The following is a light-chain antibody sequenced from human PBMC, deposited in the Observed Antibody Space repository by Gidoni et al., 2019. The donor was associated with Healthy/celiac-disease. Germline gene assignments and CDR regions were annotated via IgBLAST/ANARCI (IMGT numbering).Light chain of an antibody. V-gene: IGKV1-5*01. Sequence: DIQMTQSPSTPSASVGDRLTITCRASQSISSWLAWYQQKPGKAPKLLIYDASSLESGVPSRFSGSGSGTEFTLTISSLQPDDLATYYCQQYNSYSSTFGQGTKVEIK. CDR3: QQYNSYSST. CDR1: QSISSW. J-gene: IGKJ1*01. CDR2: DAS.